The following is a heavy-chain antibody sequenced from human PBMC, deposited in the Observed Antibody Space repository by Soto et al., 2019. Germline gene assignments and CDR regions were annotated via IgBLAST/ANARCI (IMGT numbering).Heavy chain of an antibody. J-gene: IGHJ4*02. Sequence: EVQLLESGGGLVQPGGSLRVSCAASGFTFSSYDMSWVRQAPGKGLEWVSGISGSGGSTYYADSVKGRFTISRDNSKNTVYLQMNSLRAEDTASYYCASYYYDSSGYYHYFDYWGQGTLVTVSS. D-gene: IGHD3-22*01. V-gene: IGHV3-23*01. CDR1: GFTFSSYD. CDR2: ISGSGGST. CDR3: ASYYYDSSGYYHYFDY.